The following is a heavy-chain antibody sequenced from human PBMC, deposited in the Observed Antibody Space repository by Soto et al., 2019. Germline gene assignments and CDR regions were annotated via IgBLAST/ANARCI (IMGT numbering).Heavy chain of an antibody. J-gene: IGHJ4*02. D-gene: IGHD4-4*01. V-gene: IGHV3-30*03. Sequence: QVQLVESGGGVVQPGRSLRLSCAASGFILSNHGMHWVRQAPGKGLEWVAVISYDGSNKYYADSVKGRFTISRDNSKNTLYLQMNSLRAEDTAVYYCARDLAVLTTVTTWGWGQGTLVTVSS. CDR2: ISYDGSNK. CDR3: ARDLAVLTTVTTWG. CDR1: GFILSNHG.